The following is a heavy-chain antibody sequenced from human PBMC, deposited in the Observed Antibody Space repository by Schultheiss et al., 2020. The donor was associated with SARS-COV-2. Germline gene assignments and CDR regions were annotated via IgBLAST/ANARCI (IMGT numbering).Heavy chain of an antibody. CDR3: ASNDVVVAGFWFDP. J-gene: IGHJ5*02. CDR1: GFTFSSYE. D-gene: IGHD2-15*01. Sequence: GGSLRLSCAASGFTFSSYEMNWVRQAPGKGLEWVSYISSSSSYTNYADSVKGRFTISRDNAKNSLYLQMNSLRAEDTAVYYCASNDVVVAGFWFDPWGQGTLVTVSS. CDR2: ISSSSSYT. V-gene: IGHV3-21*05.